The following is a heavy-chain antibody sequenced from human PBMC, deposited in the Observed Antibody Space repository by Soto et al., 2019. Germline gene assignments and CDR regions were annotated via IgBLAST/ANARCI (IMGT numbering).Heavy chain of an antibody. CDR1: GFTYSSYG. D-gene: IGHD6-19*01. CDR2: IWYDGSNK. CDR3: AKGVPGIAVAGTGYFQH. J-gene: IGHJ1*01. Sequence: GGSLRLSCAVSGFTYSSYGMHWVRQAPGKGLEWVAVIWYDGSNKYYADSVKGRFIISRDDSKNTLSLQMNSLRAEDTAVYYCAKGVPGIAVAGTGYFQHWGQGTLVTVSS. V-gene: IGHV3-33*06.